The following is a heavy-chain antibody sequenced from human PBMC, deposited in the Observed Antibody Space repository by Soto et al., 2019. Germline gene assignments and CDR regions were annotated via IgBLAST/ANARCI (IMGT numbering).Heavy chain of an antibody. V-gene: IGHV4-59*01. CDR2: VYYSGTT. Sequence: QVQLQESGPGVLKPSETLSLTCTVSGGSITSSYWSWIRQPPGKGLEWIAYVYYSGTTNYNPSLESRFTILIDTSKNQFSLRLTSVTAADTAVYYCARSVMHQLLVHHAFDIWGQGTLVTVSS. J-gene: IGHJ3*02. CDR1: GGSITSSY. CDR3: ARSVMHQLLVHHAFDI. D-gene: IGHD6-19*01.